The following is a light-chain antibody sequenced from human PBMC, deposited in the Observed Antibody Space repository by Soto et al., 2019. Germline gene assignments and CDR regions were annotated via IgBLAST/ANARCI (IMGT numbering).Light chain of an antibody. J-gene: IGKJ1*01. V-gene: IGKV3-20*01. CDR2: GAS. Sequence: EIVLTQSPGTLSLSPGERATLSCRASQSVSSSYLAWYQQKPGQAPRLLIYGASSRATGTPDRFSGSGSGTDFTLTISRLEPEDFAVYYCQQYGSSPWTFGQGTNVESK. CDR3: QQYGSSPWT. CDR1: QSVSSSY.